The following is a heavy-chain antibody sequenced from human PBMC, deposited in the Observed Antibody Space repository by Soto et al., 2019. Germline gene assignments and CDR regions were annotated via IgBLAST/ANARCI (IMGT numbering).Heavy chain of an antibody. CDR2: IINDGSDE. CDR1: GFTFSNYG. V-gene: IGHV3-33*05. D-gene: IGHD2-8*01. J-gene: IGHJ3*02. Sequence: QVQFVESGGGVVQPGRSLRLSCAASGFTFSNYGMHWVRQAPGKGLEWLAVIINDGSDEKYGDSVKGRVTISRDNSKNTLYLQINSLRVEDTAVYYCARDDDRPDNGLDMWGQGTVVTVSS. CDR3: ARDDDRPDNGLDM.